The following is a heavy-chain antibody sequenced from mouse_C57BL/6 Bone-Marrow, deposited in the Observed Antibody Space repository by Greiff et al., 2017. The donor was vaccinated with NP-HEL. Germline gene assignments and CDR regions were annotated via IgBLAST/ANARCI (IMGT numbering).Heavy chain of an antibody. Sequence: EVQLQQSGTVLARPGASVKMSCKTSGYTFTSYWMHWVKQRPGQGLEWIGAIYPGNSDPSYNQKFKGKAKLTAVTSTSTAYMELSRLTNEDSALYYCKILFITTVVAEGFAYWGQGTLVTVSA. CDR1: GYTFTSYW. J-gene: IGHJ3*01. CDR3: KILFITTVVAEGFAY. V-gene: IGHV1-5*01. CDR2: IYPGNSDP. D-gene: IGHD1-1*01.